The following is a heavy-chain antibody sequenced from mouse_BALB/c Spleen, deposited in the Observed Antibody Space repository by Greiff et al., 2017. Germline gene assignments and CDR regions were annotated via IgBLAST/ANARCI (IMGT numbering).Heavy chain of an antibody. D-gene: IGHD2-3*01. Sequence: QVQLKQSGPGLVQPSQSLSITCTVSGFSLTSYGVHWVRQSPGKGLEWLGVIWSGGSTDYNAAFISRLSISKDNSKSQVFFKMNSLQANDTAIYYCARRVYDGPWYFDVWGAGTTDTVSS. CDR3: ARRVYDGPWYFDV. V-gene: IGHV2-2*02. CDR1: GFSLTSYG. CDR2: IWSGGST. J-gene: IGHJ1*01.